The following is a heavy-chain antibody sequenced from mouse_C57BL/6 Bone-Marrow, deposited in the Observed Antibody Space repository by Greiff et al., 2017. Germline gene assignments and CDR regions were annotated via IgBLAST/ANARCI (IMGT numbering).Heavy chain of an antibody. CDR2: INPNNGGT. D-gene: IGHD1-1*01. J-gene: IGHJ3*01. V-gene: IGHV1-18*01. Sequence: EVQGVESGPELVKPGASVKIPCKASGYTFTDYNMDWVKQSHGKSLEWIGDINPNNGGTIYNQKFKGKATLTVDKSSSTAYMELRSLTSEDTAVYYCARSGLFYYGSPWFAYWGQGTLVTVSA. CDR3: ARSGLFYYGSPWFAY. CDR1: GYTFTDYN.